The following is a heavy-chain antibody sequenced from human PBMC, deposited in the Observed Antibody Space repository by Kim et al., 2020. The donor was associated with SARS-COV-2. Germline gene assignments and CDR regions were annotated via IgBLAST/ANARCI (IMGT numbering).Heavy chain of an antibody. D-gene: IGHD3-10*01. CDR2: IDPSDSYT. CDR3: ARHRPGGTMVRGVIIHHALLGDY. Sequence: GESLKISCKGSGYSFTSYWISWVRQMPGKGLEWMGRIDPSDSYTNYSPSFQGHVTISADKSISTAYLQWSSLKASDTAMYYCARHRPGGTMVRGVIIHHALLGDYWGQGTLVTVSS. CDR1: GYSFTSYW. J-gene: IGHJ4*02. V-gene: IGHV5-10-1*01.